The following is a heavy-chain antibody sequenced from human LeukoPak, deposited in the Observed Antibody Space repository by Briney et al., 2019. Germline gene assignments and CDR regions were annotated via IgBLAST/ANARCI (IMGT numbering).Heavy chain of an antibody. Sequence: SETLSLTCTVSGGSISSYYWSWIRQPPGKGLEWIGYIYYSGSTNYNPSLKSRVTISVDTSKNQFSLKLSPVTAADTAVYYCARAVWQPGDWYFDLWGRGTLVTVSS. CDR2: IYYSGST. V-gene: IGHV4-59*01. J-gene: IGHJ2*01. D-gene: IGHD3-10*01. CDR3: ARAVWQPGDWYFDL. CDR1: GGSISSYY.